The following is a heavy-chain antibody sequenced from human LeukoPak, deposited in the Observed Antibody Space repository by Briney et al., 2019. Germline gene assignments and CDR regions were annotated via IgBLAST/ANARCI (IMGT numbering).Heavy chain of an antibody. CDR2: INPNSGGT. D-gene: IGHD1-26*01. CDR3: ARGMWEPTAYFDY. Sequence: ASVKVSCKASGYTFTGYYIHWVRQAPGQGLEWMGWINPNSGGTNYAQKFQGRVTMTRDTSISTAYMELSRLRSDDTAVYYCARGMWEPTAYFDYWGQGTLVTVSS. CDR1: GYTFTGYY. J-gene: IGHJ4*02. V-gene: IGHV1-2*02.